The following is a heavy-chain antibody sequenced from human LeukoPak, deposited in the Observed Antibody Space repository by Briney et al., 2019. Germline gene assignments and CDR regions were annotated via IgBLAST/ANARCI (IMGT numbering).Heavy chain of an antibody. CDR2: IWYDGSNK. J-gene: IGHJ4*02. CDR3: ARDRGVGATNLIDY. CDR1: GLTFSSDW. D-gene: IGHD1-26*01. V-gene: IGHV3-33*08. Sequence: PGGSLRLSCAASGLTFSSDWMHWVRQVPGKGLEWVAVIWYDGSNKYYADSVKGRFTISRDNSKNTLYLQMNSLRAEDTAVYYCARDRGVGATNLIDYWGQGTLVTVSS.